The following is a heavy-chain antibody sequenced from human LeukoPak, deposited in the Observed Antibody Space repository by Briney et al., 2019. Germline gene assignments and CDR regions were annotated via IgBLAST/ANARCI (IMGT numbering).Heavy chain of an antibody. CDR3: ATIPRISVTPAEFFHH. CDR2: IHYSGST. J-gene: IGHJ1*01. Sequence: SETLSLTCTVSGDSVSSYYWSWIRQPPGKGLEWIGYIHYSGSTNYNPSLKSRVTISGDTSRNQFSLRLSSVTAADTAVYYCATIPRISVTPAEFFHHWGQGTLVTVPS. D-gene: IGHD4-17*01. V-gene: IGHV4-59*08. CDR1: GDSVSSYY.